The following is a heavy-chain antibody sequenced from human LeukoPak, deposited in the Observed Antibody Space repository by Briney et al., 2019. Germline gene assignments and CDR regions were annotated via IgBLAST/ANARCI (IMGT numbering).Heavy chain of an antibody. CDR2: ISAYNGNT. Sequence: ASVKVSCKASGYTFTSYGISWVRQAPGQGLEWMGWISAYNGNTNYAQKLQGRVTMTTDTSTSTAYMELRSLRSDDTAVYYCAGRGARVGATAFDIWGQGTMVTVSS. CDR1: GYTFTSYG. CDR3: AGRGARVGATAFDI. V-gene: IGHV1-18*01. J-gene: IGHJ3*02. D-gene: IGHD1-26*01.